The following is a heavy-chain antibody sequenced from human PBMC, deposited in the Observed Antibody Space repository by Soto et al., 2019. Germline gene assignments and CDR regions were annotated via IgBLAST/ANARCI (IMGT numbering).Heavy chain of an antibody. CDR2: IKKDGTEK. J-gene: IGHJ4*02. CDR3: TRFRQGAFLDY. CDR1: GFTFSDFW. Sequence: PGGSLRLSCVASGFTFSDFWMSWVRQAPGKGLEWVATIKKDGTEKYYLDSVKGRFSLSRDNPKNSLYLQMNSLTAEDSAVYYCTRFRQGAFLDYWGQGSPVTVSS. V-gene: IGHV3-7*03. D-gene: IGHD3-16*01.